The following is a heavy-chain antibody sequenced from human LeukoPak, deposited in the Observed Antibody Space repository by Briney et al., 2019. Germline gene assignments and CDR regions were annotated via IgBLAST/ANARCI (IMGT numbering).Heavy chain of an antibody. D-gene: IGHD3-10*01. Sequence: GGSLRLSCAASGFTVSSNYMSWVRQAPGKGLEWVSAISGGRPSTYYADSVKGRFTISRDNAKNTLYLQMNSLRADDTAVYYCAKGGISLVRGSFDYWGQGTLVTVSS. CDR1: GFTVSSNY. CDR2: ISGGRPST. CDR3: AKGGISLVRGSFDY. J-gene: IGHJ4*02. V-gene: IGHV3-23*01.